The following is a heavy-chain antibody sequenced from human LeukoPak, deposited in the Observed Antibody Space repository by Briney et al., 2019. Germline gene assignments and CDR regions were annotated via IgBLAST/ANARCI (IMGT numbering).Heavy chain of an antibody. CDR1: GGSISGYF. CDR3: ARNGIHGYSGLDF. CDR2: VYSDETT. V-gene: IGHV4-59*08. D-gene: IGHD5-12*01. Sequence: PSETLSLTCTVSGGSISGYFWSWIRQPPGKGLEWLGYVYSDETTNYSPSLRSRITISIDTSKNQLSLNLRSVTAADTAVYYCARNGIHGYSGLDFWGQGTLVTVSS. J-gene: IGHJ4*02.